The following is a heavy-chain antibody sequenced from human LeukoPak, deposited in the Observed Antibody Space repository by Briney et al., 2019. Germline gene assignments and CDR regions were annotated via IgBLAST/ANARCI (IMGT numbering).Heavy chain of an antibody. J-gene: IGHJ6*03. Sequence: SVKVSCKASGGTFSSYAISWVRQAPGQGLEWMEGIIPIFGTANYAQKFQGRVTITADKSTSTAYMELSSLRSEDTAVYYCARTSPGLYYYYYYMDVWGKGTTVTVSS. CDR2: IIPIFGTA. D-gene: IGHD2-8*01. CDR1: GGTFSSYA. V-gene: IGHV1-69*06. CDR3: ARTSPGLYYYYYYMDV.